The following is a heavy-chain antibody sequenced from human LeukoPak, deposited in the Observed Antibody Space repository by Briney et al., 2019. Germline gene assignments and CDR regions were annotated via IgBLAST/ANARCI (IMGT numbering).Heavy chain of an antibody. CDR2: INHSGST. J-gene: IGHJ4*02. CDR1: GGSFSGYY. V-gene: IGHV4-34*01. CDR3: ARGRRYYYDSNGYFF. D-gene: IGHD3-22*01. Sequence: SETLSLTCAVYGGSFSGYYWSWIRQPPGKGLEWIGEINHSGSTNYNPSLKSRVTISVDTSKNQFSLKLSSVTAADTAVYYCARGRRYYYDSNGYFFWGQGTLVTVSS.